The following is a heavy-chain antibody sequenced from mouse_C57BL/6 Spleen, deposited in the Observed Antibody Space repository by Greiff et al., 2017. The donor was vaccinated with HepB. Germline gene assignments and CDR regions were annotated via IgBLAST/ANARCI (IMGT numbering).Heavy chain of an antibody. D-gene: IGHD1-1*01. V-gene: IGHV6-3*01. J-gene: IGHJ4*01. Sequence: EVKLEESGGGLVQPGGSMKLSCVASGFTFSNYWMNWVRQSPEKGLEWVAQIRLKSDNYATHYAESVKGRFTISRDDSKSSVYLQMNNLRAEDTGIYYCTRAVPYYYAMDYWGQGTSVTVSS. CDR1: GFTFSNYW. CDR3: TRAVPYYYAMDY. CDR2: IRLKSDNYAT.